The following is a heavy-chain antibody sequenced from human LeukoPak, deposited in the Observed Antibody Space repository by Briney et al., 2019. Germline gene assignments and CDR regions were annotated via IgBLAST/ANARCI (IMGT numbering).Heavy chain of an antibody. V-gene: IGHV3-7*01. CDR2: VVQDGSDK. CDR3: ARNNYYARDY. CDR1: GFTFSSYW. J-gene: IGHJ4*02. Sequence: GGSLRLSCAASGFTFSSYWMSWVRQAPGKGLEWVANVVQDGSDKYYVDSVKGRFTISRDNAKNSLYLQMNSLRAEDTAVYYCARNNYYARDYWGQGTLVTVSS. D-gene: IGHD1-26*01.